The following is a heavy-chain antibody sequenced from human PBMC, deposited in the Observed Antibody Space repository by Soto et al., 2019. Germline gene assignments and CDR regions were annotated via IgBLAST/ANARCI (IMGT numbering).Heavy chain of an antibody. V-gene: IGHV3-33*01. D-gene: IGHD5-12*01. CDR2: IWYDGSHK. CDR3: ARPRYSGDDPDALEI. J-gene: IGHJ3*02. Sequence: QVQLVESGGAMVQPGTSLRLSCTASGFTFSSYRMHWVRQAPGKGLEWVAIIWYDGSHKFYVDSVKGRFAVSRDNSKNTVYLQMNSLTGEDTAVYYCARPRYSGDDPDALEIWGRGTLVTISS. CDR1: GFTFSSYR.